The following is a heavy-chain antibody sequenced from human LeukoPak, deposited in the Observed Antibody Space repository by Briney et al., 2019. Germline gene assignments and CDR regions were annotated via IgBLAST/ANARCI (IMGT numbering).Heavy chain of an antibody. V-gene: IGHV4-34*01. CDR2: INHSGST. CDR1: GGSFSGYY. CDR3: ASGSYGVDAFDI. Sequence: NPSETLSLTCAVYGGSFSGYYWSWIRQPPGKGLEWIGEINHSGSTNYNPSLKSRVTMSVDTSKNQFSLKLSSVTAADTAVYYCASGSYGVDAFDIWGQGTMVTVSS. D-gene: IGHD1-26*01. J-gene: IGHJ3*02.